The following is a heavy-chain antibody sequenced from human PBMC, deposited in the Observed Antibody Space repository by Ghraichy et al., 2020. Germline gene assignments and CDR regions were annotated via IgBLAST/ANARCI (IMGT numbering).Heavy chain of an antibody. CDR2: INPNSGGT. J-gene: IGHJ3*02. CDR3: AGVTGTTPLDDAFDI. D-gene: IGHD1-20*01. Sequence: ASVKVSCKASGYTFTGYYMHWVRQAPGQGLEWMGWINPNSGGTNYAQKFQGRVTMTRDTSISTAYMELSRLRSDDTAVYYCAGVTGTTPLDDAFDIWGQGTMVTVSS. V-gene: IGHV1-2*02. CDR1: GYTFTGYY.